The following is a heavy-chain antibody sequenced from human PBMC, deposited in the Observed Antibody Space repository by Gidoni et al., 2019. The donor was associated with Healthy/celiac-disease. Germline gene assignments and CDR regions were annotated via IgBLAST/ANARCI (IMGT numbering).Heavy chain of an antibody. J-gene: IGHJ4*02. CDR2: ISYDGSNT. Sequence: QVQLVESGGGVVQPGRSLRLSCAASGYTFSSYAMHWVRQAPGKGLEGVAVISYDGSNTFYAASVKCRFTISRDNSKNTLYLQMNSLRAEDTAVYYCASSSLVATIFVYWGQGTLVTVSS. V-gene: IGHV3-30*01. D-gene: IGHD5-12*01. CDR1: GYTFSSYA. CDR3: ASSSLVATIFVY.